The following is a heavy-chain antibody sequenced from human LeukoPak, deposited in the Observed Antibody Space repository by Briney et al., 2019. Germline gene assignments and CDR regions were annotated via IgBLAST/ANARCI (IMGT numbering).Heavy chain of an antibody. V-gene: IGHV1-2*06. CDR3: ARDFRSYGHGPSH. CDR2: INPNIGGT. CDR1: PETFTGYY. Sequence: ASVKVSCKASPETFTGYYMHWVRHAPGQGLEWMGRINPNIGGTNYAQKFQGRVTMTSDTSISTAYIELSRLRSDATAVYYCARDFRSYGHGPSHWGQGTLVTVSS. J-gene: IGHJ4*02. D-gene: IGHD5-18*01.